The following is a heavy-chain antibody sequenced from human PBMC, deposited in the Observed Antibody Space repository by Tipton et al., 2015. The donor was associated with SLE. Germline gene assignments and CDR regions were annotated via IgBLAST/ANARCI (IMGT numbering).Heavy chain of an antibody. CDR3: ARGAQEGRRWLQPTPNNWFDP. V-gene: IGHV4-59*01. CDR2: IYYNGNI. D-gene: IGHD5-24*01. Sequence: TLSLTRTVSGGSISRYYWSWVRQPPGKGLEWIGYIYYNGNIKYNPSLKSRVTMSVDTSKNQVSLNLTSLTAADAAVYYCARGAQEGRRWLQPTPNNWFDPWGQGTLVTVSS. J-gene: IGHJ5*02. CDR1: GGSISRYY.